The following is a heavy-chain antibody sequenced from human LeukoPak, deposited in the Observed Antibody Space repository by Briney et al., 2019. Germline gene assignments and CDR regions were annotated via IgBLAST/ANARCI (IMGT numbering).Heavy chain of an antibody. CDR2: ISGSGGST. CDR3: AKDHLRVELRFLEWLPNGYYFDY. Sequence: GGSLRLSCAASGFTFSSYAMSWVRQAPGKGLEWVSAISGSGGSTYYADSVKGRFTISRDDSKNTLYLQMNSLRAEDTAVYYCAKDHLRVELRFLEWLPNGYYFDYWGQGTRVTVSS. J-gene: IGHJ4*02. D-gene: IGHD3-3*01. CDR1: GFTFSSYA. V-gene: IGHV3-23*01.